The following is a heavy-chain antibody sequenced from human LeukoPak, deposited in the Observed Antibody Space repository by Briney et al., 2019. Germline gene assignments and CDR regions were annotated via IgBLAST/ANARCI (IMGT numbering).Heavy chain of an antibody. Sequence: AGSLSLSCAASGFTFYDFGMSWVRQVPGKGLEWVSGLNWNGDSTAYTDSVKGGITISRDNDKKSLFLQMSSLRVEDTAVYYCARGRVGSSWPPYGMDVWGQGTTVTVSS. J-gene: IGHJ6*02. CDR1: GFTFYDFG. D-gene: IGHD6-13*01. CDR2: LNWNGDST. V-gene: IGHV3-20*04. CDR3: ARGRVGSSWPPYGMDV.